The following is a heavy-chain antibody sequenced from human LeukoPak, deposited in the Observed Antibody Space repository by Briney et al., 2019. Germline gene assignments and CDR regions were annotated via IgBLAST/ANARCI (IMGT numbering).Heavy chain of an antibody. V-gene: IGHV3-9*01. D-gene: IGHD2-2*01. CDR2: LTWNNGST. J-gene: IGHJ4*02. CDR3: AKAYCGSISCYFDY. Sequence: SLRLSCAASVFTLDNYAVHGVRDARGEGGEGVSGLTWNNGSTGYQDSVTGRFTISRDNAKNYLSLQMNRMRPEDTALYYCAKAYCGSISCYFDYWGQGTLVTVSS. CDR1: VFTLDNYA.